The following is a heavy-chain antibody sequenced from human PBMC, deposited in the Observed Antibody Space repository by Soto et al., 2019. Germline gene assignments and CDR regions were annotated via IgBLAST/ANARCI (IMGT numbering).Heavy chain of an antibody. Sequence: PGGSLRLACAASGFTFSSYGMNWVRQAPGKGLEGVSYIDGFSNSIYYADSVKGRFTISRDNAKNSLYLQMNSLRADDTAVYYSAREPIMVRGIPPPNWFXPWGQGTLVTVSS. V-gene: IGHV3-48*01. CDR1: GFTFSSYG. CDR2: IDGFSNSI. J-gene: IGHJ5*02. D-gene: IGHD3-10*01. CDR3: AREPIMVRGIPPPNWFXP.